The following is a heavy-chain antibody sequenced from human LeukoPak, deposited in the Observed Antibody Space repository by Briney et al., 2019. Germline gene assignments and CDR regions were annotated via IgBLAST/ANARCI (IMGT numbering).Heavy chain of an antibody. V-gene: IGHV4-59*01. CDR2: IYYTGST. CDR1: GVSISDYY. CDR3: ARRTYDDTLTSYSYWYFDL. Sequence: PSETLSLTCTVSGVSISDYYWSWVRQPPGKGLEWIGYIYYTGSTNYNPSLKSRVTMSLDTSKNQFSQNLMSVTATPAAVDYCARRTYDDTLTSYSYWYFDLWGRGTLVTVSS. D-gene: IGHD3-9*01. J-gene: IGHJ2*01.